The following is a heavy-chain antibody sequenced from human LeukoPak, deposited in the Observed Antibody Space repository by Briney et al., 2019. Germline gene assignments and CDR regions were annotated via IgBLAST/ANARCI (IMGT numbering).Heavy chain of an antibody. V-gene: IGHV1-69*13. CDR1: GGTFSSYA. CDR2: IIPVFGTA. Sequence: GASVKVSCKASGGTFSSYAISWVRQAPGQGLEWMGGIIPVFGTANYAQKFQGRVTITADESTSTAYMELSSLRSEDTAVYYCARFSVEAFDIWGQGTMVTVSS. CDR3: ARFSVEAFDI. J-gene: IGHJ3*02.